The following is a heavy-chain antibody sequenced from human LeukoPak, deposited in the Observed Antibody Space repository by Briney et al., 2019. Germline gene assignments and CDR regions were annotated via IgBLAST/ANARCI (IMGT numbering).Heavy chain of an antibody. CDR3: ARVAYDFWSGPYNWFDP. CDR1: GYTFTGYY. V-gene: IGHV1-2*06. CDR2: INPNSGGT. J-gene: IGHJ5*02. D-gene: IGHD3-3*01. Sequence: ASVKVSCKASGYTFTGYYMHWVRQAPGQGLEWMGRINPNSGGTNHAQKFQGRVTMTTETSISTAYMGLCRVRSDDAAVYYCARVAYDFWSGPYNWFDPWGQGTLVTVSS.